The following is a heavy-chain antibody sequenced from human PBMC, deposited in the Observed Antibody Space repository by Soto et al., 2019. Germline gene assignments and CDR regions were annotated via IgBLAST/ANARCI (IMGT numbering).Heavy chain of an antibody. CDR2: ISYDGSNK. CDR1: GFTFSSYG. Sequence: GGSLRLSCAASGFTFSSYGMHWVRQAPGKGLEWVAVISYDGSNKYYADSVKGRFTISRDNSKNTLYLQMNSLRAEDTAVYYCAKDTGSGSYSAYFDYWGQGTLVTVSS. D-gene: IGHD1-26*01. V-gene: IGHV3-30*18. CDR3: AKDTGSGSYSAYFDY. J-gene: IGHJ4*02.